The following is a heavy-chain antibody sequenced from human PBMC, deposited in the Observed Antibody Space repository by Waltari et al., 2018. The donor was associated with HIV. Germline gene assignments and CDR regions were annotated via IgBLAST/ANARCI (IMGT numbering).Heavy chain of an antibody. V-gene: IGHV4-4*02. Sequence: QVQLQASGPGLVKPSGTLSPTCADSGGSISSSNWWSWVRHTPGKGLEWIGKIYHRGSTNYNPSLKSRVTISVDKSKNQFSLKLSSVTAADTAVYYCARAPPSYYDSSGETWGQGTLVTVSS. CDR3: ARAPPSYYDSSGET. CDR1: GGSISSSNW. CDR2: IYHRGST. D-gene: IGHD3-22*01. J-gene: IGHJ5*02.